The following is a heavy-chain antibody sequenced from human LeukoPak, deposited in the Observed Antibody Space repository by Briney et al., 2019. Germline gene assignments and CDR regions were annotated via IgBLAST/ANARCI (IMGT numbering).Heavy chain of an antibody. J-gene: IGHJ4*02. CDR2: INPSDGST. CDR1: GDSLTKYY. V-gene: IGHV1-46*01. D-gene: IGHD2-15*01. CDR3: APSVRSGGSYNFDY. Sequence: GASVKLSCKASGDSLTKYYIHWVRQAPGQGLEWMGIINPSDGSTTYTQKFQGRVTMTTDTSTSTVNMELSSLRSEDTAVYYCAPSVRSGGSYNFDYWGQGTLVTVSS.